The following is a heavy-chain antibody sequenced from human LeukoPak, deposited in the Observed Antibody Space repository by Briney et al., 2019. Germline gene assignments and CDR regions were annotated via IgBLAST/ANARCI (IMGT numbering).Heavy chain of an antibody. CDR1: GGSISSYY. J-gene: IGHJ6*03. Sequence: SETLSLTCTVSGGSISSYYWSWIRQPPGKGLEWIGYIYYSGSTNYNPSLKSRVTISVDTSKTQFSLTLSSVTAAAPAVYYCARFLDYGDPAGPYYYYYYYMDVWGKGTTVTVSS. V-gene: IGHV4-59*01. CDR2: IYYSGST. D-gene: IGHD4-17*01. CDR3: ARFLDYGDPAGPYYYYYYYMDV.